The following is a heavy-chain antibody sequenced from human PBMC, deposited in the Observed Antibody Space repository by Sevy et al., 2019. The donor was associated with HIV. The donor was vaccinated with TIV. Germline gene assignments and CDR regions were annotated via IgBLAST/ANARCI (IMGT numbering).Heavy chain of an antibody. CDR2: FDPEDDEK. Sequence: ASVKVSCKVSKYTLTEWAILWVRQAPGKGLEWVATFDPEDDEKIYAQKFQGRVTLTEDRSTDTAYMELSSLRSDDTAVYYCATTKDYYESSGYPFDYWGQGTLVTVSS. CDR1: KYTLTEWA. V-gene: IGHV1-24*01. D-gene: IGHD3-22*01. J-gene: IGHJ4*02. CDR3: ATTKDYYESSGYPFDY.